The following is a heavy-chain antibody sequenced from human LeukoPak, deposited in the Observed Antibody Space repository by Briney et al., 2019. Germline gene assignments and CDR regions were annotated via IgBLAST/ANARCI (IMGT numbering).Heavy chain of an antibody. D-gene: IGHD3-10*02. Sequence: GGSLRLSCEASGLTFGNFGMTWVRQAPGKGLQWVSGITGSTTWTYYAASVKGRFTVSRDNSQSTLHLQMNSLRADDTAVYYCARELVSSGTGYFDLWGRGTLVTVSS. CDR3: ARELVSSGTGYFDL. CDR1: GLTFGNFG. J-gene: IGHJ2*01. CDR2: ITGSTTWT. V-gene: IGHV3-23*01.